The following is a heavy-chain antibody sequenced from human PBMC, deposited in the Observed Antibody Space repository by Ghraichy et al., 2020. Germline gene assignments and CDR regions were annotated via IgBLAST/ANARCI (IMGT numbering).Heavy chain of an antibody. D-gene: IGHD6-13*01. CDR1: GFTFSSYA. V-gene: IGHV3-23*01. J-gene: IGHJ6*02. CDR2: ISGSGGST. Sequence: GGSLRLSCAASGFTFSSYAMSWVRQAPGKGLEWVSAISGSGGSTYYADSVKGRFTISRDNSKNTLYLQMNSLRAEDTAVYYCAKAARAAAVNRVYYYYYGMDVWGQGTTVTVSS. CDR3: AKAARAAAVNRVYYYYYGMDV.